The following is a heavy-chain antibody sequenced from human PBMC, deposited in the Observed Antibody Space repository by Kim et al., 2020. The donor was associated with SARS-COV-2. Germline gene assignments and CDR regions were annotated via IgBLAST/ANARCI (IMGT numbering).Heavy chain of an antibody. CDR3: AKAMXTAIPDY. CDR2: XSSSGGST. D-gene: IGHD2-2*02. V-gene: IGHV3-23*01. J-gene: IGHJ4*02. Sequence: GGSLRLSCAASGFTFNDYAMTWGRQAPGKGLXWVSAXSSSGGSTFHADSVRGRXXISRXTSKNTLYLQMNSLRAEDTXVYYWAKAMXTAIPDYWGQGTLVTVSS. CDR1: GFTFNDYA.